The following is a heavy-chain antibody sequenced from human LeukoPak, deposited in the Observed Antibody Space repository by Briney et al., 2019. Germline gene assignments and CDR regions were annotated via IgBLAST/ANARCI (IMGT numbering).Heavy chain of an antibody. D-gene: IGHD3-3*01. CDR3: ASGYDFWSGYPYFDY. CDR2: ISSSSSTI. J-gene: IGHJ4*02. Sequence: GGSLRLSCAASGFTFSSYSMNWVRQAPGKGLEWVSCISSSSSTIYYADSVKGRFTISRDNAKNSLYLQMNSLRAEDTAVYYCASGYDFWSGYPYFDYWGQGTLVTVSS. V-gene: IGHV3-48*01. CDR1: GFTFSSYS.